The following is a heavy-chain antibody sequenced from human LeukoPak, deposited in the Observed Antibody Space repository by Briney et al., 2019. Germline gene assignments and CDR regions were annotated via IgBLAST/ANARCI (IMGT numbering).Heavy chain of an antibody. CDR2: MNPNSGNT. CDR1: GYTFTSYD. Sequence: GASVKFSCKASGYTFTSYDINWVRQATGQGLEWMGWMNPNSGNTGYAQKFQGRVTITRNTSISTAYMELSSLRSEDTAMYYCARGQLISGSLYYYWGQGTLVTVSS. CDR3: ARGQLISGSLYYY. D-gene: IGHD1-26*01. J-gene: IGHJ4*02. V-gene: IGHV1-8*03.